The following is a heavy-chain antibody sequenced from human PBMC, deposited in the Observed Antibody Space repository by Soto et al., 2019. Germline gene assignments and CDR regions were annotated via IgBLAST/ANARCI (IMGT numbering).Heavy chain of an antibody. CDR1: GFTFSDYY. CDR2: ISSSGSTI. D-gene: IGHD3-10*01. CDR3: ARELLLWFGNYGMDV. Sequence: GGSLRLSCAASGFTFSDYYMSWIRQAPGEGLEWVSYISSSGSTIYYADSVKGRFTISRDNAKNSLYLQMNSLRAEDTAVYYCARELLLWFGNYGMDVWGQGTTVTVSS. V-gene: IGHV3-11*01. J-gene: IGHJ6*02.